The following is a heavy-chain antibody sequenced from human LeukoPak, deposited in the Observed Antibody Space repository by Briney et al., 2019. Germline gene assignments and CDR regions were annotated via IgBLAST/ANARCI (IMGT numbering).Heavy chain of an antibody. CDR3: ARYYGGNRIVGYYYGMDV. Sequence: TPSDTLSLTCAVSGYSITSSSWWGWIRQPPGEGLEWIGYIYHSGTTYYNPSLQSRVTMSVDTAKKQLSLKLTSVTAADTAVYYCARYYGGNRIVGYYYGMDVWGQGTTVTVSS. D-gene: IGHD4-23*01. V-gene: IGHV4-28*01. CDR1: GYSITSSSW. CDR2: IYHSGTT. J-gene: IGHJ6*02.